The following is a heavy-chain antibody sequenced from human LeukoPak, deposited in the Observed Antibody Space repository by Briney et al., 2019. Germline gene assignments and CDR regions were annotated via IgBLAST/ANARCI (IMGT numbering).Heavy chain of an antibody. CDR2: ISSSGSTI. V-gene: IGHV3-11*04. D-gene: IGHD3-3*01. J-gene: IGHJ6*03. CDR1: GFTFSDYY. Sequence: GGSLRLSCAASGFTFSDYYMSWIRQAPGKGLEWVSYISSSGSTIYYADSVKVRFTISRDNAKNSLYLQMNSLRAEDTAVYYCARVRYYDFWSGYSADYYMDVWGKGTTVTVSS. CDR3: ARVRYYDFWSGYSADYYMDV.